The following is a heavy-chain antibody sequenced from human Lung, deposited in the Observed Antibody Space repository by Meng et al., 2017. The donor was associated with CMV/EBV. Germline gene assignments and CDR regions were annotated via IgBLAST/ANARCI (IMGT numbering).Heavy chain of an antibody. V-gene: IGHV7-4-1*02. CDR3: ARDSPLDGYSLLDY. Sequence: QGQLVQSGSELKQPGASVKVSRRPSGYTFTSYAINWVRQAPGQGPDWMGWIDPNTGNPTYDQGFTGRFVFSLDTSVSTAYLQINSLRADDTAVYYCARDSPLDGYSLLDYWGQGTLVTVSS. J-gene: IGHJ4*02. D-gene: IGHD5-24*01. CDR1: GYTFTSYA. CDR2: IDPNTGNP.